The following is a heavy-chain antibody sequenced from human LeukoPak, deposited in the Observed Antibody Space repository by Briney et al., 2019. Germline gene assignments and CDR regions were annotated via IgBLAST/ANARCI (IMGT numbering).Heavy chain of an antibody. J-gene: IGHJ6*03. Sequence: GGSLRLSCAASGFTFNTYTMNWVRQAPGKGLEWISYLSSGSDSIFYADSVKGRFTISRDNAKNSLYLQMNSLRAENTAVYYCARGGRGYYYYMDVWGKGTTVTVSS. D-gene: IGHD1-1*01. CDR1: GFTFNTYT. V-gene: IGHV3-48*04. CDR2: LSSGSDSI. CDR3: ARGGRGYYYYMDV.